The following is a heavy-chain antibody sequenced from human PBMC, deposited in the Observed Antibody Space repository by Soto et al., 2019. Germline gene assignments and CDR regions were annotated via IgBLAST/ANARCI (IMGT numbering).Heavy chain of an antibody. CDR2: LIPMFGSA. CDR3: ARGIRYSSGWDFDY. CDR1: GDTFSSDA. Sequence: QVQLLQSGAEVKKPGSSVKVSCKASGDTFSSDAFSWVRQAPGQRLEWMGALIPMFGSANYAQVFQGRVTITADKSTTTTYMELRSLRSEDTAVYYCARGIRYSSGWDFDYWGQGTLVTVSS. D-gene: IGHD6-19*01. J-gene: IGHJ4*02. V-gene: IGHV1-69*06.